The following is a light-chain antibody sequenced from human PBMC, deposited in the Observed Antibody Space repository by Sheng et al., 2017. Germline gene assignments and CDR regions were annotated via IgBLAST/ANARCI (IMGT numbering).Light chain of an antibody. V-gene: IGKV3-20*01. Sequence: EIVLTQSPDTLSLSPGERVTLSCRASQSVSSNYLAWYQQKPGQAPRLLIYGASSRATVIPDRFSGSGSGTDFTLTVSRLEPEDFALYYCQQYGSSHTFGQGTRLEIK. J-gene: IGKJ5*01. CDR3: QQYGSSHT. CDR1: QSVSSNY. CDR2: GAS.